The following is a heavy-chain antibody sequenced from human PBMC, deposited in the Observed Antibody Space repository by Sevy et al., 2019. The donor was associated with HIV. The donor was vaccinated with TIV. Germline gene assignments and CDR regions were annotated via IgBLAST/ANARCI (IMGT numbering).Heavy chain of an antibody. CDR3: ARGFQCSGGSCYSAGYYYYGMDV. V-gene: IGHV4-34*01. J-gene: IGHJ6*02. Sequence: SETLSLTCAVYGGSFSGYYWSWIRQPPGKGLEWIGEINHSGSTNYNPSLKSRVTISVDTSKNQFSLKLSSVTAADTAVYYCARGFQCSGGSCYSAGYYYYGMDVWGHGTTVTVSS. CDR2: INHSGST. D-gene: IGHD2-15*01. CDR1: GGSFSGYY.